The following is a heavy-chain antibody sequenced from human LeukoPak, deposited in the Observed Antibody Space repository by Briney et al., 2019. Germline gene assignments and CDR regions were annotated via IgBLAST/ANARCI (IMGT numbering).Heavy chain of an antibody. CDR2: INPNSGGT. CDR3: ARGPWLDV. Sequence: ASVKVSCKASGYTFTGNYMHWVRQAPGQGLEWMGRINPNSGGTNYAQKFQGRVSMTTDTSISTGYMELRRLRPDDTAVYYCARGPWLDVWGKGTTVTVSS. J-gene: IGHJ6*04. CDR1: GYTFTGNY. V-gene: IGHV1-2*06. D-gene: IGHD3-22*01.